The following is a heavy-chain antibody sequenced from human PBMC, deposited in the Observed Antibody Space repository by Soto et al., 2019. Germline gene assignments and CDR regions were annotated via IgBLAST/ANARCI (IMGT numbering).Heavy chain of an antibody. V-gene: IGHV3-66*01. D-gene: IGHD3-10*01. CDR1: GFTVSSNY. J-gene: IGHJ4*02. CDR3: ARDHYGSGSYYKH. CDR2: IYSGGST. Sequence: EVQLVESGGGLVQPGGSLRLSCAASGFTVSSNYMSWVRHAPGKGLEWVSVIYSGGSTYYADSVKGRFTISRDNARNTLYLQMNSLRAEDTAVYYCARDHYGSGSYYKHWGQGTLVTVSS.